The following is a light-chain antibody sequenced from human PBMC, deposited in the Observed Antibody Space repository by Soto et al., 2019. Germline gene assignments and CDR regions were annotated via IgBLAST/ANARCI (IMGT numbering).Light chain of an antibody. V-gene: IGLV2-14*01. CDR3: SSYSSANTVI. Sequence: QSALTQPASASGSPGQSITISCTGTSNDVGGYNYVSWYQQHPGKAPKLMIYEVSNRPSGVSNRFSGSKSANTASLTISGLQAEDEAQYYCSSYSSANTVIFGGGTKLTVL. J-gene: IGLJ2*01. CDR2: EVS. CDR1: SNDVGGYNY.